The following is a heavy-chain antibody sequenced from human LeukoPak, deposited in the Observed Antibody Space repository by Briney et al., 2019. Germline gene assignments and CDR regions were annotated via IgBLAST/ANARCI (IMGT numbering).Heavy chain of an antibody. CDR1: GFTFSSYS. J-gene: IGHJ6*02. CDR2: ISSSSSYI. D-gene: IGHD6-13*01. CDR3: ARDRGQQLVRGYYYYGMDV. V-gene: IGHV3-21*01. Sequence: AGGSLRLSCAASGFTFSSYSMNWVRQAPGKGLEWVSSISSSSSYIYYADSVKGRFTISRDNAKNSLYLQTNSLRAEDTAVYYCARDRGQQLVRGYYYYGMDVWGRGTTVTVSS.